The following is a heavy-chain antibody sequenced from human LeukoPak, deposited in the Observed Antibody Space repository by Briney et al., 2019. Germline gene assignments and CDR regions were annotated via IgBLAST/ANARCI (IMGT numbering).Heavy chain of an antibody. CDR1: GFTFSTYS. Sequence: GGSLRLSCAASGFTFSTYSMNWVRQAPGKGLEWVSSISSRSNYIYYADSVKGRFTISRDNAENSLYLQMNSLRAEDTAAYYCARSGYTYGSDYWGQGALVTVSS. D-gene: IGHD5-18*01. V-gene: IGHV3-21*01. J-gene: IGHJ4*02. CDR3: ARSGYTYGSDY. CDR2: ISSRSNYI.